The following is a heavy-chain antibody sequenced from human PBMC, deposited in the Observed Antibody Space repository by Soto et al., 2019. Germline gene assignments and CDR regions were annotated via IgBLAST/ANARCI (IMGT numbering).Heavy chain of an antibody. V-gene: IGHV4-39*01. CDR3: ASWEPKLCSFDY. CDR2: IYYSGST. D-gene: IGHD2-21*01. CDR1: GGSISSSSYY. J-gene: IGHJ4*02. Sequence: SETLSLTCTVSGGSISSSSYYWGWIRQPPGKGLECIGSIYYSGSTYYNPSLKSRVTISVDTSKNQFSRKVSSVTAADTAVYYCASWEPKLCSFDYWGQGTLVTVSS.